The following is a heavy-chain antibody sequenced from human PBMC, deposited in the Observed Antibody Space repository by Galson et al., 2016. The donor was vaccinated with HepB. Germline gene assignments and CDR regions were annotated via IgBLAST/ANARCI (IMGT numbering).Heavy chain of an antibody. J-gene: IGHJ6*02. Sequence: SLRLSCAASGFTFTSYSMNWVRQAPGRGLEWVSSITSSSDYIYYSDSVGGRVTISRDNARNSLYLQMNNLRAEDTAVYYCARGGGIYYSMDVWGQGTAVVVS. CDR2: ITSSSDYI. CDR3: ARGGGIYYSMDV. D-gene: IGHD3-16*01. CDR1: GFTFTSYS. V-gene: IGHV3-21*01.